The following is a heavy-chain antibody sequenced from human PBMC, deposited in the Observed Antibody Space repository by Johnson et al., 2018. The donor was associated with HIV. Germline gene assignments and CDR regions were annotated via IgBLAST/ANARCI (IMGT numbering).Heavy chain of an antibody. D-gene: IGHD5-24*01. CDR1: GFIFRSYD. J-gene: IGHJ3*02. CDR3: ARESRDGPNLRAFDI. Sequence: VQLVESGGGLVQPGGSLRLSCAASGFIFRSYDMHWVRQTAGQGLEWVSAIGKVSDTYYSDSVKGRFSMSRENVKNSVYLPMNNLRAGDTAVYFCARESRDGPNLRAFDIWGQGTTVIVSS. V-gene: IGHV3-13*01. CDR2: IGKVSDT.